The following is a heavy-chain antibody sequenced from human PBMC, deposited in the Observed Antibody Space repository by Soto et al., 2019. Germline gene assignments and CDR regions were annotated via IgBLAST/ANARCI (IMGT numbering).Heavy chain of an antibody. CDR2: ISATSTYI. CDR3: ARGVSGRPIAAAGILDY. V-gene: IGHV3-21*01. D-gene: IGHD6-13*01. J-gene: IGHJ4*02. CDR1: SFNFTSYS. Sequence: GSLRLSCAGSSFNFTSYSLNWVRQAPGKGLEWVSSISATSTYIFYADSVKGRFTISRDNAQNSVSLQMNSLRAEDTALYYCARGVSGRPIAAAGILDYWGQGTLVTVSS.